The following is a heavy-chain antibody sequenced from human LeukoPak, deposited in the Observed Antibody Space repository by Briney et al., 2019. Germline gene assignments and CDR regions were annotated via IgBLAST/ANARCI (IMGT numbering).Heavy chain of an antibody. CDR1: GYTFSGYY. Sequence: ASVKVSCKTSGYTFSGYYMHWVRQAPGQGLEWMGWINPDSGGTNYGQNFQGRVTMTRDTAINTAYMELSRLRSDDTAVYYCARERFYSSGSKSNRVDYWGQGTLVTVSS. CDR3: ARERFYSSGSKSNRVDY. J-gene: IGHJ4*02. CDR2: INPDSGGT. D-gene: IGHD6-19*01. V-gene: IGHV1-2*02.